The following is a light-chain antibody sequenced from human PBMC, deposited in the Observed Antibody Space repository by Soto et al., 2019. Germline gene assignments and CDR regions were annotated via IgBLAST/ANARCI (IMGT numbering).Light chain of an antibody. Sequence: QVVQTHSASVSSSPGDVITIACTGTSSDVGGYNYVSWYQQHPGKAPKLMIHEVSNRPSGVSNRFSGSKSGNTASLTISGLQAEEEADHYCSSYTSSSTRVFGTGTKVTVL. J-gene: IGLJ1*01. CDR3: SSYTSSSTRV. V-gene: IGLV2-14*01. CDR2: EVS. CDR1: SSDVGGYNY.